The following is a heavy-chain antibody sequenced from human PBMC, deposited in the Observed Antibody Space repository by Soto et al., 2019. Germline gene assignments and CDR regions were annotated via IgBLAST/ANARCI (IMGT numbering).Heavy chain of an antibody. D-gene: IGHD5-12*01. CDR2: TIPTFGAG. Sequence: SVKVSCKASGGTFSSNPISWMRQAPGQGLEWMGGTIPTFGAGSYAQRFQGRLTITADKSTNTAYMELSSLRPEDTAVYYCARRQTSGYNRYFDSWGQGTLVTVPQ. V-gene: IGHV1-69*06. CDR3: ARRQTSGYNRYFDS. CDR1: GGTFSSNP. J-gene: IGHJ4*02.